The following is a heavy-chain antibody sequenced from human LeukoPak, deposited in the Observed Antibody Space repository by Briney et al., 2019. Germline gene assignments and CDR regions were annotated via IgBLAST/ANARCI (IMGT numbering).Heavy chain of an antibody. CDR3: ARTARSGGYWRDFDY. D-gene: IGHD3-22*01. CDR2: TNSDGSTT. CDR1: GFTFNSYW. Sequence: PGGSLRLSCAASGFTFNSYWMHWVRQAPGKGLVWVSRTNSDGSTTTYADSMKGRFTISRDNAENTLYLQMNSLRAEDTAVYYCARTARSGGYWRDFDYWGQGTLVTVSS. J-gene: IGHJ4*02. V-gene: IGHV3-74*01.